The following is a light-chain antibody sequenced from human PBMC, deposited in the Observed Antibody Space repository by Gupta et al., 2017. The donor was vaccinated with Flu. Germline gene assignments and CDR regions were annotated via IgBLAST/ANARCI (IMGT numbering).Light chain of an antibody. CDR1: QSVYSTY. J-gene: IGKJ2*01. Sequence: GTLSLSPGERATLSCRASQSVYSTYLAWYQQKPGQAPRLLMYDASSRATGIPDRFSGSGSGTAFTLTISRLEPEDFAVYFCHQYGNSPETFGQGTKVEIK. CDR3: HQYGNSPET. V-gene: IGKV3-20*01. CDR2: DAS.